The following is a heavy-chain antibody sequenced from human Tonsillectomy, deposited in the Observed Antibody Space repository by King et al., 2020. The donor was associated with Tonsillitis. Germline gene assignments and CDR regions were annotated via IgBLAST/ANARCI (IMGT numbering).Heavy chain of an antibody. CDR1: GYTFNNYG. V-gene: IGHV1-18*01. CDR3: ARNWNSHWYFDL. J-gene: IGHJ2*01. D-gene: IGHD1/OR15-1a*01. Sequence: QLVQSGAEVMKPGASVKVSCKTSGYTFNNYGLSWVRQAPGQGLEWMGWISPYKDNTNYAQNFQGRVTMTTDTSTSTAYMELGSLKSDDTAVYYCARNWNSHWYFDLWGRGTLVTVSS. CDR2: ISPYKDNT.